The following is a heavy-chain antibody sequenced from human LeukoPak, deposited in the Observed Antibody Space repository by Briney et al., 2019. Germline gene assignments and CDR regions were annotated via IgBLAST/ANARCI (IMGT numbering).Heavy chain of an antibody. CDR2: IYYSGST. CDR1: GGSISSYY. Sequence: PSETLSLTCTVSGGSISSYYWSWIRQPPGKGLEWIGYIYYSGSTNYNPSLKSRVTISVDTSKNQFSLKLSSVTAADTAIYYCARRGGYSGYENLWGQGTLVTISS. CDR3: ARRGGYSGYENL. J-gene: IGHJ4*02. V-gene: IGHV4-59*08. D-gene: IGHD5-12*01.